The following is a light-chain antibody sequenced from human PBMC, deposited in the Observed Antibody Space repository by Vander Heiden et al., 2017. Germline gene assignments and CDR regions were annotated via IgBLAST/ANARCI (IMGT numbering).Light chain of an antibody. Sequence: DIQMTQSPSSLSASVGDRVTITCQASQDISNYLIWYQQKPGKAPKLLIYDASKLETGVPSRFSGSGSGTDFTFTISSLQPEDIATYYCQQYDNLPLTFGGGTKVEIK. CDR2: DAS. CDR1: QDISNY. V-gene: IGKV1-33*01. CDR3: QQYDNLPLT. J-gene: IGKJ4*01.